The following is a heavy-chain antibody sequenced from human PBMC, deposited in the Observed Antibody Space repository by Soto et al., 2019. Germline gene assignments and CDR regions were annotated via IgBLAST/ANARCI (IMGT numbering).Heavy chain of an antibody. D-gene: IGHD3-22*01. Sequence: PXETRSLTCTVSGCSISTYYWSWLRQPPGKGLGWVGHIYYSGKTTYNPSLKSRVTISVDTSKNQFSLNLYSVAAADTTVYYCARGTYYYDSTGYLFDYWGQGALVTVSS. CDR1: GCSISTYY. CDR3: ARGTYYYDSTGYLFDY. J-gene: IGHJ4*01. CDR2: IYYSGKT. V-gene: IGHV4-59*01.